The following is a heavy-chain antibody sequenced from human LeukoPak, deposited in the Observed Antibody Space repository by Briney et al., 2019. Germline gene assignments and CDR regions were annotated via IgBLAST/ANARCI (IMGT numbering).Heavy chain of an antibody. Sequence: GGSLRLSCAAPGFTFSNHAMNWVRQVPGKGLVWVSTISTDGDGPHYADSVKGRFTISRDNMKNTLYLQMDNLRDVDTAVYFCARTFNGFDPNFDHWGQGTLVTVSS. CDR2: ISTDGDGP. D-gene: IGHD5-12*01. CDR3: ARTFNGFDPNFDH. J-gene: IGHJ4*02. V-gene: IGHV3-23*01. CDR1: GFTFSNHA.